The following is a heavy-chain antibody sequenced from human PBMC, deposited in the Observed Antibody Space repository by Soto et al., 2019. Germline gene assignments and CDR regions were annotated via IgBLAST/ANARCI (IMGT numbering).Heavy chain of an antibody. J-gene: IGHJ6*02. D-gene: IGHD2-2*01. Sequence: QVQLVQSGAEVKKPGSSVKVSCKASGGTFSSYAISWVRQAPGQGLEWMGGIIPIFGTANYAQKFQGRVTITADESTSTAYMELSSLRSEDTAVYYCARDIVVVPANPPHMESGAYYYYYGMDVWGQGTTVTVSS. V-gene: IGHV1-69*01. CDR1: GGTFSSYA. CDR2: IIPIFGTA. CDR3: ARDIVVVPANPPHMESGAYYYYYGMDV.